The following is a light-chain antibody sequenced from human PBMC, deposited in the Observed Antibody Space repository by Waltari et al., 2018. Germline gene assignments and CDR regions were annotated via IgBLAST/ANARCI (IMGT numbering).Light chain of an antibody. Sequence: ENLLTQSLGTLSLSPGERATPSCRASQSVSSTLAWYQQKPGQVPRLLIYVASNRATVIPARFSGSGSGTDFILTISSLEPEDFAVYYCQQRTHSLTFGGGTKVEIK. CDR2: VAS. V-gene: IGKV3-11*01. CDR1: QSVSST. CDR3: QQRTHSLT. J-gene: IGKJ4*01.